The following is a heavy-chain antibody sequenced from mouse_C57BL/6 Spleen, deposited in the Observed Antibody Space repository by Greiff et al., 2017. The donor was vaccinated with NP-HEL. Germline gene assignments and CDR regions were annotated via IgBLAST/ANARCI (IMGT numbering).Heavy chain of an antibody. V-gene: IGHV2-2*01. CDR2: IWSGGST. CDR3: ARTGGGKGDWYFDV. Sequence: QVQLKESGPGLVQPSQSLSITCTVSGFSLTSYGVHWVRQSPGKGLEWLGVIWSGGSTDYNAAFISRLSISKDNSKSQVFFKMNSLQADDTAIYYCARTGGGKGDWYFDVWGTGTTVTVSS. J-gene: IGHJ1*03. CDR1: GFSLTSYG. D-gene: IGHD1-1*02.